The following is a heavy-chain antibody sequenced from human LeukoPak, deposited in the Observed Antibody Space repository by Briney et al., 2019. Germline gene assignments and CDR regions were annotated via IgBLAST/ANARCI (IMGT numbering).Heavy chain of an antibody. CDR3: ARASYSSGWYGTPNFDY. V-gene: IGHV3-30*04. CDR2: ISSDGSDN. Sequence: GRSLRLSCAPSRFTFSTYAMHWVRQAPGKGLEWVAVISSDGSDNYYADSVKGRFTISRDNSKNTLYLQMNSLRAEDTAVYYCARASYSSGWYGTPNFDYWGQGTLVTVSS. D-gene: IGHD6-19*01. CDR1: RFTFSTYA. J-gene: IGHJ4*02.